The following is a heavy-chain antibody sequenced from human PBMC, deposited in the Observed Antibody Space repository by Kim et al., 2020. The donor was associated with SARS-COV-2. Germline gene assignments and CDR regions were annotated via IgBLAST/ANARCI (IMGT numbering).Heavy chain of an antibody. J-gene: IGHJ4*01. CDR3: ARQSPTGIQLWLPYFDY. D-gene: IGHD5-18*01. CDR2: IYYSGST. V-gene: IGHV4-59*08. Sequence: SETLSLTCTVSGGSISSYYWSWIRQPPGKGLEWIGYIYYSGSTNYNPSLKSRVTISVDTSKNQFSLKLSSVTAADTAVYYCARQSPTGIQLWLPYFDYWG. CDR1: GGSISSYY.